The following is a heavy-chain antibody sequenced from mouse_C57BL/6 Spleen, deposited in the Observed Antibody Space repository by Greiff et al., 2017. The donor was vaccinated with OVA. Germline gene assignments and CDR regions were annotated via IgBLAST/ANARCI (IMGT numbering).Heavy chain of an antibody. CDR3: TRSGLGRFAY. Sequence: LQESGAELVRPGASVTLSCKASGYTFTDYEMHWVKQTPVHGLEWIGAIDPETGGTAYNQKFKGKAILTADKSSSTAYMELRSLTSEDSAVYYCTRSGLGRFAYWGQGTLVTVSA. D-gene: IGHD3-1*01. V-gene: IGHV1-15*01. J-gene: IGHJ3*01. CDR2: IDPETGGT. CDR1: GYTFTDYE.